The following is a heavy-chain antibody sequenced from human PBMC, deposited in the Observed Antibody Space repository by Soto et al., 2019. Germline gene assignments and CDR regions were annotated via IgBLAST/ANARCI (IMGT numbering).Heavy chain of an antibody. CDR1: GGTFSSYA. CDR2: IIPIFGTA. V-gene: IGHV1-69*13. CDR3: ARDRTVQNPWPNYYYGMDV. Sequence: ASVKVSCKASGGTFSSYAISWVRQAPGQGLEWMGGIIPIFGTANYAQKFQGRVTITADESTSTAYMELSSLRSEDTAVYYCARDRTVQNPWPNYYYGMDVWGQGTTVTVSS. J-gene: IGHJ6*02.